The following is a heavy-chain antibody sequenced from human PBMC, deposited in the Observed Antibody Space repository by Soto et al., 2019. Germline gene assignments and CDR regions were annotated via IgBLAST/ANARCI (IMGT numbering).Heavy chain of an antibody. CDR3: VRDRYVDTTMLFDY. CDR1: GFTFNGYA. J-gene: IGHJ4*02. D-gene: IGHD5-18*01. Sequence: GGSLRLSCAASGFTFNGYAIHWVRQAPGKGLEWVAVISYDGSNKYYADSVKGRFSISRDNSKNTLYLQMNSLRAEDTAVYYCVRDRYVDTTMLFDYWGQGTLVTVSS. V-gene: IGHV3-30-3*01. CDR2: ISYDGSNK.